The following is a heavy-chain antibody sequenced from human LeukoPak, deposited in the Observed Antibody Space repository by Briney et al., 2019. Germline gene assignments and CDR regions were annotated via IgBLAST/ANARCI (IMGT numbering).Heavy chain of an antibody. V-gene: IGHV1-69*04. D-gene: IGHD6-19*01. J-gene: IGHJ4*02. Sequence: SVKVSCKASGGTFSSYAISWVRQAPGQGLEWMGRIIPILGIANYAQKFQGRVTITADKSTSTAYMELSSLRSEDTAVYYCARSSGWYYFDYWGQGTLVTVSS. CDR3: ARSSGWYYFDY. CDR2: IIPILGIA. CDR1: GGTFSSYA.